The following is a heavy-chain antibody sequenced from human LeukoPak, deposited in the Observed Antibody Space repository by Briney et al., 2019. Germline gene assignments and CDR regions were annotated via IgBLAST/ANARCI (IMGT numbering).Heavy chain of an antibody. Sequence: PGGSLRLSCAASGLTFVSYAMSWVRQAPGKGLEWVSLISGSGDNTYYADSVKGRFTFSRDNYKNTLYLHMKSLRAEDTAIYYCAKAAVTTMFADYYYYMDVWGNGTTVTVSS. D-gene: IGHD4-17*01. J-gene: IGHJ6*03. CDR3: AKAAVTTMFADYYYYMDV. CDR1: GLTFVSYA. CDR2: ISGSGDNT. V-gene: IGHV3-23*01.